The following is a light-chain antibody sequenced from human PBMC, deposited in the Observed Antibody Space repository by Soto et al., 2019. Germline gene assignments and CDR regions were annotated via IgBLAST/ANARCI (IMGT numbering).Light chain of an antibody. Sequence: QSALTQPASVSGSPGQSITISCTGTSSDIGDYNFVSWYQQHPGKDPKLMLYDVNIWPPGVSNRFSVSKSGNTASLTISGLQAEDEADYYCTSWTTSTTMIFGGGTKVTVL. CDR3: TSWTTSTTMI. V-gene: IGLV2-14*03. J-gene: IGLJ2*01. CDR1: SSDIGDYNF. CDR2: DVN.